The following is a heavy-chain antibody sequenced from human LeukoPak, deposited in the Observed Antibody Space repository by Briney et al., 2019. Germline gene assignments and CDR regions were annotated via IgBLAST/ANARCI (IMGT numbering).Heavy chain of an antibody. CDR3: ARGRNSYGFDY. CDR2: INHSGST. D-gene: IGHD5-18*01. V-gene: IGHV4-4*02. Sequence: PSETLSLTCAVSGGSISSSNWWSWVRQPPGKGLEWIGEINHSGSTNYNPSLKSRVIISVDTSKNQFSLKLSSVTAADTAVYYCARGRNSYGFDYWGQGTLVTVSS. CDR1: GGSISSSNW. J-gene: IGHJ4*02.